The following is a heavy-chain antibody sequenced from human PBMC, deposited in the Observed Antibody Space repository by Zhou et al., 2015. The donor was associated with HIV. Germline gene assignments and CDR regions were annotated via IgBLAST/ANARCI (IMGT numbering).Heavy chain of an antibody. CDR2: IYSGGST. CDR1: GFTVSSNY. D-gene: IGHD4-11*01. Sequence: VQLVESGGGWSSLGGSLRLSCAASGFTVSSNYMSWVRQAPGKGLEWVSVIYSGGSTYYADSVKGRFTISRDNSKNTLYLQMNSLRAEDTAVYYCARDQVTTVTGGLYYYYYMDVWGKGTTVTVSS. V-gene: IGHV3-66*02. CDR3: ARDQVTTVTGGLYYYYYMDV. J-gene: IGHJ6*03.